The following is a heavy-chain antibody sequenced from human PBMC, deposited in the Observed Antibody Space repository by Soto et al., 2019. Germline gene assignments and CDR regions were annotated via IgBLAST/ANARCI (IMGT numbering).Heavy chain of an antibody. D-gene: IGHD3-22*01. Sequence: LGKGLEWIGYIYYSGSTYYNPSLKSRVTISVDTSKNQFSLKLSSVTAADTAVYYCARDRVPDYYDSSGYYPWGQGTLVTVSS. CDR2: IYYSGST. CDR3: ARDRVPDYYDSSGYYP. J-gene: IGHJ5*02. V-gene: IGHV4-31*02.